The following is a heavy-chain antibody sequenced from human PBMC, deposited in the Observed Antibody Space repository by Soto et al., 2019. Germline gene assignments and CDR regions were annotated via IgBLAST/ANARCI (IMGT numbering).Heavy chain of an antibody. V-gene: IGHV3-23*01. CDR3: AKGLRRIVAAAGKWFAP. CDR1: GFTFSSYA. D-gene: IGHD6-13*01. Sequence: EVQLLESGGGLVQPGGSLRLSCAASGFTFSSYAMSWVRQAPGKGLEWVSAISGSGGSTYYADSVKGRFTISRDNSKNTLYLQMNSLRAEDTAVYYCAKGLRRIVAAAGKWFAPWGQGTLVTVSS. J-gene: IGHJ5*02. CDR2: ISGSGGST.